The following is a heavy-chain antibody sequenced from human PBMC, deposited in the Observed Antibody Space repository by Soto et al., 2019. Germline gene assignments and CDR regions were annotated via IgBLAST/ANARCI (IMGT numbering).Heavy chain of an antibody. V-gene: IGHV4-31*03. Sequence: QVQLQESGPRLVKPSQTLSLTCTVSAGGSISSGDSYWSWIRQHPGKGLEYIGHIYYGSTYYNPSLKSRVSISVDTSKNQFSLNLNSVTAADTAVYYCARGVGSSWYFSYFDYWGQGTLVSVSS. J-gene: IGHJ4*02. D-gene: IGHD6-13*01. CDR2: IYYGST. CDR1: AGGSISSGDSY. CDR3: ARGVGSSWYFSYFDY.